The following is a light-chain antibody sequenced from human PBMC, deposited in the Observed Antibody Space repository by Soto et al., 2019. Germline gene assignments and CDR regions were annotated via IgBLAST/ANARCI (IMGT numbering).Light chain of an antibody. CDR1: QSVGNNY. Sequence: EIVLTQSPGTLSLSPGEKVTLSCRASQSVGNNYLAWYQQKPGQSPRLLISGASSRATGIPDRFSGSGSGTVFSLSVSRLEPGDFAVYYCHQYASSPHTFGQGTKLEIK. CDR3: HQYASSPHT. J-gene: IGKJ2*01. V-gene: IGKV3-20*01. CDR2: GAS.